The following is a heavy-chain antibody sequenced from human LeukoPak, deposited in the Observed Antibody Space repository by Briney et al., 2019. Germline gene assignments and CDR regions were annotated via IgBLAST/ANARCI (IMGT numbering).Heavy chain of an antibody. Sequence: SETLSLTCTVSGGSISSSSYYWGWIRQPPGKGLEWIGSIYYSGSTYYNPSLKSRVTISVDTSKNQFSLKLSSVTAADTAVYYCARHRTADSGGVVYYYYGMDVWGQGTTVTVSS. CDR2: IYYSGST. J-gene: IGHJ6*02. CDR3: ARHRTADSGGVVYYYYGMDV. D-gene: IGHD2-15*01. CDR1: GGSISSSSYY. V-gene: IGHV4-39*07.